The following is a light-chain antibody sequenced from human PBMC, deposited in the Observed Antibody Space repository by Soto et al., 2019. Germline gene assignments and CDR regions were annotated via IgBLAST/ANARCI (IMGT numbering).Light chain of an antibody. Sequence: DIQMTQSPSTLSASVGDRVTITCRASQSISSWLAWYQQKPGKAPKLLIYRASSLESGVPSRFSGSGSGTEFTLTISSLQHDDFATYFCQQFKNYSWTFGQGTKVEIK. CDR1: QSISSW. V-gene: IGKV1-5*03. J-gene: IGKJ1*01. CDR2: RAS. CDR3: QQFKNYSWT.